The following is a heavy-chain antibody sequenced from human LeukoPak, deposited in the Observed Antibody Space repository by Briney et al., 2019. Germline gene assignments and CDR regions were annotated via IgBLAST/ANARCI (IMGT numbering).Heavy chain of an antibody. D-gene: IGHD1-1*01. CDR1: GYTFTSYG. V-gene: IGHV1-18*01. CDR3: ARYWDSTNDYFDP. J-gene: IGHJ4*02. Sequence: ASVKVSCKASGYTFTSYGISWVRQAPGQGLEWMGWTSAHNDDTNYAETLQGRLTMTTDISTSTAYMELTSLRSDDTAVYYCARYWDSTNDYFDPWGQGTLVIVSS. CDR2: TSAHNDDT.